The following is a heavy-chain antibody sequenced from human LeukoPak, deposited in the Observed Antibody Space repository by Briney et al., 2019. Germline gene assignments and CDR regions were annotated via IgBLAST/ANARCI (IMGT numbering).Heavy chain of an antibody. CDR3: ARRLSCSSTSCYMPANWFDP. J-gene: IGHJ5*02. V-gene: IGHV4-4*09. CDR1: GGSISSYY. D-gene: IGHD2-2*02. Sequence: SETLSLTCTVSGGSISSYYWSWIRQPPGKGLEWIGYIYTSGSTNYNPSLKSRVTISVDTSKNQFSLKLSSVTAADTAVYYCARRLSCSSTSCYMPANWFDPWGQGTLVTVFS. CDR2: IYTSGST.